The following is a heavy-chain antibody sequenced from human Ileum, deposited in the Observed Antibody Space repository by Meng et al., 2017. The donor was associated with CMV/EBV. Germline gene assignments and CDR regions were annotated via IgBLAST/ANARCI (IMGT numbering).Heavy chain of an antibody. CDR3: ARDPRQLWLLGAFDI. D-gene: IGHD5-18*01. CDR2: IGTAGDT. Sequence: GGSLRLSCAASGFTFSSYDMHWVRQATGKGLEWVSAIGTAGDTYYPGSVKGRFTISRDNSKNTLYLQMNSLRAEDTAVYYCARDPRQLWLLGAFDIWGQGTMVTVSS. V-gene: IGHV3-13*01. CDR1: GFTFSSYD. J-gene: IGHJ3*02.